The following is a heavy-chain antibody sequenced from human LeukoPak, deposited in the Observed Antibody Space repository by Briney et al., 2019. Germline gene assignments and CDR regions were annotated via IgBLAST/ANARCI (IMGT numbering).Heavy chain of an antibody. V-gene: IGHV3-21*04. D-gene: IGHD2-21*02. CDR2: ISSSSSYI. CDR1: GFTFSGYS. CDR3: ARDWVVVTAILSNYYYYGMDV. Sequence: GGSLRLSCAASGFTFSGYSMTWVRQAPGKGLEWVSSISSSSSYIYYADSVKGRFTISRDNAKNSLYLQMNSLRAEDTAVYYCARDWVVVTAILSNYYYYGMDVWGQGTTVTVSS. J-gene: IGHJ6*02.